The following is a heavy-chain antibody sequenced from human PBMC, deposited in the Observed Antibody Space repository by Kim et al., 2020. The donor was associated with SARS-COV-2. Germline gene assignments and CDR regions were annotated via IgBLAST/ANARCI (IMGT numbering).Heavy chain of an antibody. V-gene: IGHV3-11*01. CDR2: ISSSGSTI. Sequence: GGSLRLSCAASGFTFSDYYMSWIRQAPGKGLEWVSYISSSGSTIYYADSVKGRFTISRDNAKNSLYLQMNSLRAEDTAVYYCARGDEGYYYDSSGRAVYFDYWGQGTLVTVSS. D-gene: IGHD3-22*01. CDR1: GFTFSDYY. CDR3: ARGDEGYYYDSSGRAVYFDY. J-gene: IGHJ4*02.